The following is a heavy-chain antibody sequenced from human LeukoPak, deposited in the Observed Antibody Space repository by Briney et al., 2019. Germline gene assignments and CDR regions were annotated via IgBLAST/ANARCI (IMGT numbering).Heavy chain of an antibody. Sequence: SETLSLTCTVSGGSISSSSYYWGWIRQPPGKGLESLGSIYYSGSTYYNPSLRSRVTISVDTSKNQFSLKLSSVTAADTAVYCCARYVLLWFGEESLFDYWGQGTLVTVSS. CDR2: IYYSGST. V-gene: IGHV4-39*01. J-gene: IGHJ4*02. D-gene: IGHD3-10*01. CDR1: GGSISSSSYY. CDR3: ARYVLLWFGEESLFDY.